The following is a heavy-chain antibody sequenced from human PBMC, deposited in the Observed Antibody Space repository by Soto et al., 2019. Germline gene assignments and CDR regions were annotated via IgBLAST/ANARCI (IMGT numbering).Heavy chain of an antibody. D-gene: IGHD3-16*02. Sequence: GSLRLSCAASGFTFSSYSMNWVRQAPGKGLEWVSSISSSSSYIYYADSVKGRFTISRDNAKNSLYLQMNSLRAEDTAVYYCARVDDYIWGSYLGAFDIWGQGTMVTVSS. CDR1: GFTFSSYS. J-gene: IGHJ3*02. CDR3: ARVDDYIWGSYLGAFDI. V-gene: IGHV3-21*01. CDR2: ISSSSSYI.